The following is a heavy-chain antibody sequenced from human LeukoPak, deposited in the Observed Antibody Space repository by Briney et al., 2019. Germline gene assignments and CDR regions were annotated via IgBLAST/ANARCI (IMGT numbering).Heavy chain of an antibody. CDR3: KRGVVIRVILVGFHKEAYYFDS. J-gene: IGHJ4*02. CDR1: GISLSNYG. CDR2: ISGSGGGT. Sequence: GGSLRLSCAVSGISLSNYGMSWVRQAPGKGPEWVAGISGSGGGTNYADSVKGRFTNSRDNPKNTLYLQMNRLRAEDTAVYFAKRGVVIRVILVGFHKEAYYFDSWGQGALVTVSS. D-gene: IGHD3-22*01. V-gene: IGHV3-23*01.